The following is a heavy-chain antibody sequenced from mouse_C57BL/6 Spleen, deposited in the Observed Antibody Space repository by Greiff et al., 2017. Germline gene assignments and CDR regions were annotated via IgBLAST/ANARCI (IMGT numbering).Heavy chain of an antibody. CDR1: GFTFSSYA. J-gene: IGHJ2*01. Sequence: EVQVVESGGGLVKPGGSLKLSCAASGFTFSSYAMSWVRQTPEQRLEWVATISDGGSYTYYPDNVKGRFTISRDNAKNNLYLQMSHLKSEDTAMYYCARDYYGSSPWYFDYWGQGTTLTVSS. D-gene: IGHD1-1*01. CDR2: ISDGGSYT. CDR3: ARDYYGSSPWYFDY. V-gene: IGHV5-4*01.